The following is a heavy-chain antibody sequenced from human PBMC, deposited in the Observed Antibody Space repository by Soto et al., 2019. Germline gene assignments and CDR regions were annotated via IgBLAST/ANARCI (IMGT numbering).Heavy chain of an antibody. D-gene: IGHD3-22*01. J-gene: IGHJ4*02. CDR3: ARDESSGYLAPYYFDY. CDR2: ISAYNGNT. CDR1: GYTFTSYG. Sequence: ASVKVSCKASGYTFTSYGISWVRQAPGQGLEWMGWISAYNGNTNYAQKLQGRVTMTTDTSTSTAYMELRSLRSDDTAVYYCARDESSGYLAPYYFDYWGQGTLVTVS. V-gene: IGHV1-18*01.